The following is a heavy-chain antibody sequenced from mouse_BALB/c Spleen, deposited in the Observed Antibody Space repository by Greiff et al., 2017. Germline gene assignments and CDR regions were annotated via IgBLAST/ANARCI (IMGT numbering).Heavy chain of an antibody. J-gene: IGHJ4*01. V-gene: IGHV5-6-5*01. D-gene: IGHD1-1*01. CDR3: ARGLLRYAMDY. CDR2: ISSGGST. CDR1: GFTFSSYA. Sequence: EVKLVESGGGLVKPGGSLKLSCAASGFTFSSYAMSWVRQTPEKRLEWVASISSGGSTYYPDSVKGRFTISRDNARNILYLQMSSLRSEDTAMYYCARGLLRYAMDYWGQGTSVTVSS.